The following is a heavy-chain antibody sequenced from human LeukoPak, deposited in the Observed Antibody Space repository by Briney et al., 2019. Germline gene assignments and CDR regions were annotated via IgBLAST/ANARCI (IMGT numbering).Heavy chain of an antibody. CDR3: ATYSSGWYGFDY. V-gene: IGHV4-34*01. J-gene: IGHJ4*02. Sequence: SETLSLTCAVYGGSFSGYYWSWICQPPGKGLEWIGEINHSGSTNYNPSLKSRVTISVDTSKNQFSLKLSSVTAADTAVYYCATYSSGWYGFDYWGQGTLVTVSS. CDR1: GGSFSGYY. D-gene: IGHD6-19*01. CDR2: INHSGST.